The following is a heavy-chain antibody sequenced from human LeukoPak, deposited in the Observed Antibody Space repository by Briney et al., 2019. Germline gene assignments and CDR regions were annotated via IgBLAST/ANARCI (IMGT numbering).Heavy chain of an antibody. J-gene: IGHJ6*03. V-gene: IGHV1-69*05. CDR1: GGTFSSYA. CDR3: ARGRIAAAEEYYYMDV. CDR2: IIPIFGTA. D-gene: IGHD6-13*01. Sequence: SVKVSCKASGGTFSSYAISWVRQAPGQGLEWMGGIIPIFGTANYAQKFQGRVTITTDESTSTAYMELSSLRSEDTAVYYCARGRIAAAEEYYYMDVWGKGTTVTVSS.